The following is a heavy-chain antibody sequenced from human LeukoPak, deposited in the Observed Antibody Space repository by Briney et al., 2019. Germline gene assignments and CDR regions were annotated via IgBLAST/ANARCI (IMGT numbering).Heavy chain of an antibody. CDR1: GFTFSSYS. V-gene: IGHV3-21*01. D-gene: IGHD5-12*01. CDR2: ISSSSSYI. Sequence: PGGSPRLSCAASGFTFSSYSMNWVRQAPGKGLEWVSSISSSSSYIYCADSVKGRFTISRDNAKNSLYLQMNSLRAEDTAVYYCARETGYQGTYNYWGQGTLVTVSS. J-gene: IGHJ4*02. CDR3: ARETGYQGTYNY.